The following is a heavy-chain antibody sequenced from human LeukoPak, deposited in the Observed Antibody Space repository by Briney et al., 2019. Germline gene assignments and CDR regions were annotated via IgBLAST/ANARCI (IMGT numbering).Heavy chain of an antibody. J-gene: IGHJ6*03. V-gene: IGHV1-69*13. Sequence: GASVKVSCKASGYTFTSYAISWVRQAPGQGLEWMGGIIPIFGTPNYAQKFQGRVTITADESTSTAYMELSSLRSEDTAVYYCARGNTMFRGGIWGNYYYYYMDVWGKGTTVTISS. D-gene: IGHD3-10*01. CDR3: ARGNTMFRGGIWGNYYYYYMDV. CDR2: IIPIFGTP. CDR1: GYTFTSYA.